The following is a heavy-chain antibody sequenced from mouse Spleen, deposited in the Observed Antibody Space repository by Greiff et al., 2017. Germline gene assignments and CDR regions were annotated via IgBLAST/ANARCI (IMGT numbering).Heavy chain of an antibody. CDR3: ARGRIYDGFWYFDV. CDR2: IDPEDGET. Sequence: EVKLMESGPVLVKPGASVKMSCKASGYTFTDYYMHWVKQRTEQGLEWIGRIDPEDGETKYAPKFQGKATITADTSSNTAYLQLSSLTSEDTAVYYCARGRIYDGFWYFDVWGAGTTVTVSS. D-gene: IGHD2-3*01. CDR1: GYTFTDYY. J-gene: IGHJ1*01. V-gene: IGHV14-2*01.